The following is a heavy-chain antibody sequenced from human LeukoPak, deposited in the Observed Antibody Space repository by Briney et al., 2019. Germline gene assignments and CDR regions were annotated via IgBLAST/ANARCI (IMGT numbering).Heavy chain of an antibody. CDR3: ARGPSGSSWYAFDI. D-gene: IGHD1-26*01. CDR2: IYTSGST. V-gene: IGHV4-4*07. J-gene: IGHJ3*02. CDR1: GGSISSYY. Sequence: SETLSLTCTVSGGSISSYYWSWIRQPAGKGLEWIGRIYTSGSTNYNPSLKSRVTISVETSKNQFSLRLSSVTAADTAVYYCARGPSGSSWYAFDIWGQGTMVTVSS.